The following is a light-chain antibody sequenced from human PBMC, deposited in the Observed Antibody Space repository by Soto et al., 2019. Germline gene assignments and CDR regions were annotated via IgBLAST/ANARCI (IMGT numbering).Light chain of an antibody. J-gene: IGKJ5*01. Sequence: DIQMTQSPSTLSASVGDRVTITCRASQSISSRLAWYQQKPGKAPKLLIYKASSLESGVPSRFSGSGSGTEFTLTISSLKPDDFATYYCQQYNSYTITPGQGTRLEIK. V-gene: IGKV1-5*03. CDR2: KAS. CDR3: QQYNSYTIT. CDR1: QSISSR.